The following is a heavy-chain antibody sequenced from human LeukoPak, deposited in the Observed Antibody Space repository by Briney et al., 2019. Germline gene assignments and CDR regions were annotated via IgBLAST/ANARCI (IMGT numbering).Heavy chain of an antibody. J-gene: IGHJ3*02. Sequence: HPGGSLRLSCAASGFTFSSYGMHWVRQAPGKGLEWVAVISYDGSNKYYADSVKGRFTISRDNAKNSLYLQMNSLRAEDTAVYYCARTPRTTGNTMISGHAFDIWGQGTMVTVSS. CDR1: GFTFSSYG. CDR3: ARTPRTTGNTMISGHAFDI. V-gene: IGHV3-30*03. CDR2: ISYDGSNK. D-gene: IGHD3-22*01.